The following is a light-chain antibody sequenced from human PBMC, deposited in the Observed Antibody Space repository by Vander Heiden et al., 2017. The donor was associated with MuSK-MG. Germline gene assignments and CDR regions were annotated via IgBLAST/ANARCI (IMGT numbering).Light chain of an antibody. CDR3: QQYSSLHT. CDR1: QSITTW. J-gene: IGKJ2*01. CDR2: KAS. Sequence: DIQMTQSPSTLSASVGERVTITCRSSQSITTWLAWYQQKPGKAPKLLIYKASSLQRGVPSRFSGSGSGTEFTLTISSLQPDDFATYYCQQYSSLHTFGQGTKLEIK. V-gene: IGKV1-5*03.